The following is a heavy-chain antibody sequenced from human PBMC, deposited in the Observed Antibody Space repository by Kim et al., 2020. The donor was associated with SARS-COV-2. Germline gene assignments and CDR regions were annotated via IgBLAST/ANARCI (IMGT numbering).Heavy chain of an antibody. CDR1: GFTFSSYA. CDR3: SKDLGGTVGATGSGD. D-gene: IGHD1-26*01. Sequence: GGSLRLSCAASGFTFSSYAMSWVRQAPGKGLEWVSAISGSGGSTYYADSVKGRFTISRDNSKNTLYLQMNSLRAEDMAVYYCSKDLGGTVGATGSGDWGQGTVVSVSS. J-gene: IGHJ4*02. CDR2: ISGSGGST. V-gene: IGHV3-23*01.